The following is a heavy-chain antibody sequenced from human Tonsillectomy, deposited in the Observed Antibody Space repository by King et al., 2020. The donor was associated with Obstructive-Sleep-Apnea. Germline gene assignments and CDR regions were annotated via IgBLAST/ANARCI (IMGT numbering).Heavy chain of an antibody. CDR1: YA. CDR2: ISGSGGST. D-gene: IGHD4-11*01. J-gene: IGHJ6*02. V-gene: IGHV3-23*01. Sequence: YAMTWVRQAPGKGLEWVSAISGSGGSTYYADSVKGRFTISRDNSKNTLYLQLNTLRAEDTAVYYWAKDQGLQVTTGYYYYYGMDVWGQVTTVTVSS. CDR3: AKDQGLQVTTGYYYYYGMDV.